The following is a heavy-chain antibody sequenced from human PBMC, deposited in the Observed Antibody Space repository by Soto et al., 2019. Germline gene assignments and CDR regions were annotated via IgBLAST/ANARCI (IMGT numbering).Heavy chain of an antibody. Sequence: PSETLSLTCTVSGGSISSYYWSWIGQAPGKGLEWIGNIYYTGRTNYNPSLKSRVTISVDTSKNQFSLRLSSVTAADTAVYYCSRVGGYYGDYPNFDYWGQGTRVTVSS. J-gene: IGHJ4*02. CDR1: GGSISSYY. V-gene: IGHV4-59*01. D-gene: IGHD4-17*01. CDR3: SRVGGYYGDYPNFDY. CDR2: IYYTGRT.